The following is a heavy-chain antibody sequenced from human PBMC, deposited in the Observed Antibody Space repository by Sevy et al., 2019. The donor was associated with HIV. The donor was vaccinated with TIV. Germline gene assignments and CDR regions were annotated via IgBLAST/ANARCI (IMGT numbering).Heavy chain of an antibody. Sequence: GGSLRLSCAGSGFTFSSYAMRWVRQAPGKGLEWVSEISGIGGSTYYADSVKGRFTISRDNSKNTLYLQMNSLRVDDTAVYYCANDRGIAAANDAFDIWGQGTMVTVSS. CDR1: GFTFSSYA. D-gene: IGHD6-13*01. J-gene: IGHJ3*02. CDR2: ISGIGGST. CDR3: ANDRGIAAANDAFDI. V-gene: IGHV3-23*01.